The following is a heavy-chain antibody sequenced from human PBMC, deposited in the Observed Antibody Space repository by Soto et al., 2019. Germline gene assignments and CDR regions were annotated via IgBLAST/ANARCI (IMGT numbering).Heavy chain of an antibody. CDR1: GYTFTSYA. CDR2: INAGIGNT. V-gene: IGHV1-3*01. J-gene: IGHJ1*01. Sequence: ASVKVSCKASGYTFTSYAMHWVRQAPGQRLEWMGWINAGIGNTNYSQKFQGRVTITTDTSTSTAYMELSSLRSEDTAVYYCARDFEDFQHWGQGTLVTVSS. CDR3: ARDFEDFQH.